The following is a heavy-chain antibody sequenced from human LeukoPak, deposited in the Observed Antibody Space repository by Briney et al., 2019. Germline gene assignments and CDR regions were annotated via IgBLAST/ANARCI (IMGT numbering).Heavy chain of an antibody. V-gene: IGHV1-2*02. J-gene: IGHJ6*03. CDR3: ARENYYDSSGYYYFIYYYYMDV. CDR1: GYTFTGYY. Sequence: ASVKVSCKASGYTFTGYYMHWVRQAPGQGLEWMGWINPNSGGTNYAQKFQGRVTMTRDTSISTAYMELSRLRSDDTAVYYCARENYYDSSGYYYFIYYYYMDVWGKGTTVTISS. D-gene: IGHD3-22*01. CDR2: INPNSGGT.